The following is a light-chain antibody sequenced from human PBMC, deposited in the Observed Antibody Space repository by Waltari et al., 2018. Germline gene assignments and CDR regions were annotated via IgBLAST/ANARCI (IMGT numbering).Light chain of an antibody. CDR1: QSVSSN. Sequence: EIVMTQSPATLSVSPGERATLPRRARQSVSSNLAWYQQKPGQAPRLLIHGASTRATGIPARFSGSGSGTEFTLTISSLQSEDFAVYYCQQYNNWPPLTFGGGTKVEIK. V-gene: IGKV3-15*01. CDR2: GAS. J-gene: IGKJ4*01. CDR3: QQYNNWPPLT.